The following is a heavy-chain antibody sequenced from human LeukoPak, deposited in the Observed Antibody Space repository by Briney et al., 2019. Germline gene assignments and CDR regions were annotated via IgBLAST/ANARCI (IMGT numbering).Heavy chain of an antibody. CDR1: GFPLSSYA. CDR3: ARDSSPQIWFGESLIDY. V-gene: IGHV3-64*01. D-gene: IGHD3-10*01. J-gene: IGHJ4*02. Sequence: GGPLRLSCGASGFPLSSYAMQRVRQAPAKGLEYVSAISSNEDSTHYAHSEKRSYTISRDNPKNKLYLQMCSLRAEHMVVFHCARDSSPQIWFGESLIDYGRGGTQLSVPS. CDR2: ISSNEDST.